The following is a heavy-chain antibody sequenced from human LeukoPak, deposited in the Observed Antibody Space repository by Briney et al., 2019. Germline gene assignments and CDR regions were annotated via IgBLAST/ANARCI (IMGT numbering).Heavy chain of an antibody. D-gene: IGHD3-10*01. CDR2: IYYSGST. Sequence: SETLSLTCTVSGGSISSYYCSWIRQPPGKGLEWIGYIYYSGSTNYNPSLKSRVTISVDTSKNQFSLKLSYVTAADTAVYYCARSPLLWFEELLSPYYYYYMDVWGKGTTVTVSS. CDR3: ARSPLLWFEELLSPYYYYYMDV. CDR1: GGSISSYY. J-gene: IGHJ6*03. V-gene: IGHV4-59*01.